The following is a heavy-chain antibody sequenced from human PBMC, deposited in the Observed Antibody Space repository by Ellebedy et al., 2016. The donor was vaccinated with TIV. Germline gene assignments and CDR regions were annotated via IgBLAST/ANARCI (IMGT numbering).Heavy chain of an antibody. CDR3: ARGGDLYYYYYMDV. V-gene: IGHV4-38-2*02. J-gene: IGHJ6*03. CDR2: IYHSGST. Sequence: SETLSLXXTVSGYSINSGYYWGWIRQPPGKGLEWIGSIYHSGSTYYNPSLKSRVTISVDTSKNQFSLKLSSVTAADTAVYYCARGGDLYYYYYMDVWGKGTTVTVSS. D-gene: IGHD3-10*01. CDR1: GYSINSGYY.